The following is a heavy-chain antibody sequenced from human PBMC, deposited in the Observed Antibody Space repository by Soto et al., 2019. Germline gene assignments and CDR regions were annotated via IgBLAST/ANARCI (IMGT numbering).Heavy chain of an antibody. V-gene: IGHV1-18*01. Sequence: QVQLVQSGLEVKKPGASVKVSCKTSGYTFTNHEITWVRQAPGQGLEWMGWISPYSCNTKYAQKFQGRVTLTTDTSTSTAYMDLRSLRSDDTAIYYCAKGYNYGDLDYWGQGTLVTVSS. CDR3: AKGYNYGDLDY. J-gene: IGHJ4*02. CDR2: ISPYSCNT. CDR1: GYTFTNHE. D-gene: IGHD5-18*01.